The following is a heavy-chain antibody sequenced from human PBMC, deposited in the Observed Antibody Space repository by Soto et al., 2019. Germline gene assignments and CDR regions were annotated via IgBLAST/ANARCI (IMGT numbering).Heavy chain of an antibody. CDR1: GGSISSYY. J-gene: IGHJ1*01. D-gene: IGHD3-10*01. CDR2: IYYTGYT. CDR3: ARVNWFGEDGFAY. Sequence: SETLSLTCTGSGGSISSYYWSWIRQSPGKGLEWIGYIYYTGYTNYNPSLKSRVTISVDTSNNQFSLNVSSVTAADTAVYYCARVNWFGEDGFAYWGQGTLVPVSS. V-gene: IGHV4-59*01.